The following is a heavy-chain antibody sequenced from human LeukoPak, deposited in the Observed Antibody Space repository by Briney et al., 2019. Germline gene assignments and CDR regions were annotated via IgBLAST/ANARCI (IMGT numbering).Heavy chain of an antibody. J-gene: IGHJ4*02. Sequence: GGSLRLSCAASGFTFSSYEMNWVRQAPGKGLEWVSYISSSSTIYYADSVKGRFTISRDNAKNSLYLQMNSLRDEDTAVYYCARGETDYWGQGTLVTVSS. CDR3: ARGETDY. V-gene: IGHV3-48*02. D-gene: IGHD5-24*01. CDR1: GFTFSSYE. CDR2: ISSSSTI.